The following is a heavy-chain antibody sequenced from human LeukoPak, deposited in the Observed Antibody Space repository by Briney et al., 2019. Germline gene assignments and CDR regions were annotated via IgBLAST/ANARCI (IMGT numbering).Heavy chain of an antibody. CDR2: ISGSGGST. Sequence: PGGSLRLSCAASGFTFSGYAMSWVRQASGKGLEWVSAISGSGGSTYYADSVKGRFTISRDNSKNTLYLQMNSLRAEDTAVYYCAKSTIAVAGTPLFYFDYWGQGTLVTVSS. V-gene: IGHV3-23*01. CDR3: AKSTIAVAGTPLFYFDY. D-gene: IGHD6-13*01. J-gene: IGHJ4*02. CDR1: GFTFSGYA.